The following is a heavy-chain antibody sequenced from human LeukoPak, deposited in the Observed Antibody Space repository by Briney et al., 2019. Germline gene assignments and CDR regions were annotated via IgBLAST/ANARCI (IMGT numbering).Heavy chain of an antibody. CDR2: ISGSGGST. Sequence: GGSLRLSCAASGFTFSSYAMSWVRQAPGKGLEWVSAISGSGGSTYYADSVKGRFTISRDNSKNTLYLQMNSLRAEDTAVYYCSTHPGSWTLFDYWGQGTLVTVSS. CDR1: GFTFSSYA. D-gene: IGHD6-13*01. CDR3: STHPGSWTLFDY. V-gene: IGHV3-23*01. J-gene: IGHJ4*02.